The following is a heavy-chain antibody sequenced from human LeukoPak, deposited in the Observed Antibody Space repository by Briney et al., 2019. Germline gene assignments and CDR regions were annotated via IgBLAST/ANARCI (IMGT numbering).Heavy chain of an antibody. J-gene: IGHJ4*02. Sequence: SETLSLTCTVSGGSISSSSYYWGWIRRPPGKGLEWIGSIYYSGSTYYNPSLKSRVTISVDTSKNQFSLKLSSVTAADTAVYYCARLGFYGLTDYWGQGTLVTVSS. CDR2: IYYSGST. V-gene: IGHV4-39*01. D-gene: IGHD2/OR15-2a*01. CDR3: ARLGFYGLTDY. CDR1: GGSISSSSYY.